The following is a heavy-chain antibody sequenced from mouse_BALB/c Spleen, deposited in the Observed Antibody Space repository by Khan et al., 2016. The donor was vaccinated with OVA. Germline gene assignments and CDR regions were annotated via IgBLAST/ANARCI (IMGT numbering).Heavy chain of an antibody. Sequence: EVQLQQSGPELVKPGASMKISCKTSGYSFTDYTMNWVKQSHGKNLEWIGLINPYNGFTNYNQEFKAKATLTVDKSSSTAYMELLSLTSEDSAVYYCARGNYYGSNSWFPYWGQGTLVTVSA. V-gene: IGHV1-18*01. D-gene: IGHD1-1*01. CDR2: INPYNGFT. CDR1: GYSFTDYT. J-gene: IGHJ3*01. CDR3: ARGNYYGSNSWFPY.